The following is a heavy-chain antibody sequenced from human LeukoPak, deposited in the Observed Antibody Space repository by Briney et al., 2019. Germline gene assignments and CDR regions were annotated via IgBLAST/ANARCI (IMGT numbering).Heavy chain of an antibody. V-gene: IGHV4-34*01. D-gene: IGHD2-2*01. Sequence: SETLSLTCAVYGGSFSGYYWSWIRQPPGKGLEWIGENNHSGSTNYNPSLKSRVTISVDTSKNQFSLKLSSVTAADTAVYYCARGGSSISCFGAYCFDYWGQGTLVTVSS. J-gene: IGHJ4*02. CDR2: NNHSGST. CDR3: ARGGSSISCFGAYCFDY. CDR1: GGSFSGYY.